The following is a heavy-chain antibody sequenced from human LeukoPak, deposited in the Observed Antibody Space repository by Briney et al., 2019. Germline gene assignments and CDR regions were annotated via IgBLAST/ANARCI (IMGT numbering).Heavy chain of an antibody. Sequence: ASETLSLTCTVSGGSISSSSYYWGWIHQPPGKGLEWIGSIYYSGSTYYNPSLKSRVTISVDTSKNQFSLKLSSVTAADTAVYYCARDTKLFRAHDYWGQGTLVTVSS. CDR2: IYYSGST. D-gene: IGHD2-8*01. J-gene: IGHJ4*02. CDR1: GGSISSSSYY. V-gene: IGHV4-39*07. CDR3: ARDTKLFRAHDY.